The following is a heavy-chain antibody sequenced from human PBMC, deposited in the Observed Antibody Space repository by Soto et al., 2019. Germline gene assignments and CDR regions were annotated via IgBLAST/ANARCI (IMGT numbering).Heavy chain of an antibody. V-gene: IGHV3-11*01. Sequence: GGSLRLSCAAAGFRFKDYYMTWIRQAPGKGLEWVSYISSGSSTIYYAHSVKGRFTISRDNAKNSLYLQMNSLRAEDTAVYYCATSSVARAASFPYDFDYWGQGT. CDR1: GFRFKDYY. D-gene: IGHD2-15*01. CDR2: ISSGSSTI. CDR3: ATSSVARAASFPYDFDY. J-gene: IGHJ4*02.